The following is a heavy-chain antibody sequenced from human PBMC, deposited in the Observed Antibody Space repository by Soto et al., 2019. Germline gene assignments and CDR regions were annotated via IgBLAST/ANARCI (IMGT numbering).Heavy chain of an antibody. D-gene: IGHD2-21*02. CDR3: AKVQEFCGFNCYIVDS. J-gene: IGHJ4*02. V-gene: IGHV3-23*01. CDR2: ISSSGGRT. Sequence: GESLKISCVASGFTFSNSAMSWVRHVPGKGLEWAAGISSSGGRTNYADSVKGRFTISRDNSKDTLYLQMNSLRAEDTALYYCAKVQEFCGFNCYIVDSWGQGVLVTVPQ. CDR1: GFTFSNSA.